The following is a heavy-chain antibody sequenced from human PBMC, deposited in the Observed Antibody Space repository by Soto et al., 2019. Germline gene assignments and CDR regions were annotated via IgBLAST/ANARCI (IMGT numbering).Heavy chain of an antibody. V-gene: IGHV3-23*01. Sequence: EVQLLESGGGLVQPGESLRLSCAASGFTFSSYAMSWVRQAPGKGLEWVSVISGSDDSTYYADSVKGRFTISRDNSKTPLYLQMNSLRAEATAVYYCANRSSSSTFDYWGQGTLVTVSS. J-gene: IGHJ4*02. D-gene: IGHD6-6*01. CDR1: GFTFSSYA. CDR2: ISGSDDST. CDR3: ANRSSSSTFDY.